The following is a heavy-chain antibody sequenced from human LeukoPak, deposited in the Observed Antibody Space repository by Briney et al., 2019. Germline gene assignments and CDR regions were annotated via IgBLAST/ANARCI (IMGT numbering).Heavy chain of an antibody. CDR1: GGTFISYA. J-gene: IGHJ4*02. CDR2: IIPIFGTA. Sequence: ASVKVSCKASGGTFISYAISWVRQAPGQGLEWMGGIIPIFGTANYAQKFQGRVTITADESTSTAYMELSSLRSEDTAVYYCARVSGYIPNFDYWGQGTLVTVSP. D-gene: IGHD5-24*01. CDR3: ARVSGYIPNFDY. V-gene: IGHV1-69*13.